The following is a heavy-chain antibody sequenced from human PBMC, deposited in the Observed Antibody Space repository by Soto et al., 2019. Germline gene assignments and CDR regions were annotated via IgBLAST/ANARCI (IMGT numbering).Heavy chain of an antibody. Sequence: GGSLRLSCAASGFTFSTYSMNWVRQAPGKGLEWVSSISSSSSYIYYADSVKGRFTISRDNAKNSLYLQMNSLRAEDTAVYYCVKGVRESYGMDVWGQGTTVTVSS. CDR1: GFTFSTYS. CDR2: ISSSSSYI. J-gene: IGHJ6*02. CDR3: VKGVRESYGMDV. D-gene: IGHD3-10*01. V-gene: IGHV3-21*01.